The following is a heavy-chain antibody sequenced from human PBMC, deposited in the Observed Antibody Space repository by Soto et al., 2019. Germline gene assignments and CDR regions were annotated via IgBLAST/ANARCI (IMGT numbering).Heavy chain of an antibody. Sequence: EVQLVESGGGLVQPGGSLRLSCEASGFTFSSYSMNWVRQAPGKGLEWVSYISSSSSTIYYADSVKGRFTISRDNAKNSQYLQMNSLRDEDTAVYYCAREGPHYWGITGTTPNIYGMDVWGQGTTVTVSS. CDR1: GFTFSSYS. D-gene: IGHD1-7*01. CDR3: AREGPHYWGITGTTPNIYGMDV. V-gene: IGHV3-48*02. CDR2: ISSSSSTI. J-gene: IGHJ6*02.